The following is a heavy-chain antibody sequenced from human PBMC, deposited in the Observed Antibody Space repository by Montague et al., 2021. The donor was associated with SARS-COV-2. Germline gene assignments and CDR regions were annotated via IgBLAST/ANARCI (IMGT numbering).Heavy chain of an antibody. CDR3: ARAQKTISGMLIPPYYFDL. J-gene: IGHJ4*02. V-gene: IGHV4-4*02. D-gene: IGHD3-3*01. CDR1: GHSIWSSDW. Sequence: SETLSLTCSVSGHSIWSSDWWTWVRQPPGKGLEWIGEIYHSGSTTYNPSLKSRVTISVGKSKNQFSLTLTSLTAADTAVYYCARAQKTISGMLIPPYYFDLWGQGTLVTVSS. CDR2: IYHSGST.